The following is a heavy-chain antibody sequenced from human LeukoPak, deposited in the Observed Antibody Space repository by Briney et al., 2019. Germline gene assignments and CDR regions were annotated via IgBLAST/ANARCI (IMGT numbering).Heavy chain of an antibody. CDR3: ARDITYYDSSGYPDAFDI. V-gene: IGHV1-2*02. CDR2: INPNSGGT. Sequence: GASVKVSCKASGYTFTGYYMHWVRQAPGQGLEWMGWINPNSGGTNYAQKFQGRVTMTRDTSISTAYMELSRLRSDDTAVYYCARDITYYDSSGYPDAFDIWGQGTMVTVSS. J-gene: IGHJ3*02. D-gene: IGHD3-22*01. CDR1: GYTFTGYY.